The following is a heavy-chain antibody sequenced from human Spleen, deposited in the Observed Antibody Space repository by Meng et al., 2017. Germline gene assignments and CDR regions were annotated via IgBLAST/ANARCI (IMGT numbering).Heavy chain of an antibody. CDR1: GFTFSGHW. CDR3: TNDRLNH. J-gene: IGHJ1*01. V-gene: IGHV3-74*01. CDR2: VTPDGRIT. D-gene: IGHD3-9*01. Sequence: VELVASGRGLVQPWGSLRLSCAAFGFTFSGHWMHWVRQAPGKGLVWVSRVTPDGRITTYADFVKGRFTISRDNAKNTLYLQMNSLRAEDTAVYYCTNDRLNHWGQGTLVTVSS.